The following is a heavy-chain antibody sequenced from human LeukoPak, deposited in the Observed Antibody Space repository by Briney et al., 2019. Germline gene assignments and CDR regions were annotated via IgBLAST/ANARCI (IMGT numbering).Heavy chain of an antibody. CDR1: GFTVSNNY. CDR2: IYSGDST. CDR3: ARVRSRYSSGSYGPDYFDY. Sequence: GGSLRLSCAASGFTVSNNYMNWVRQAPGKGLEWVSIIYSGDSTYYADSVKGRFTISRDNSKNTLYLQMNSLRAEDTAVYYCARVRSRYSSGSYGPDYFDYWGQGTLVTVSS. J-gene: IGHJ4*02. D-gene: IGHD6-19*01. V-gene: IGHV3-53*01.